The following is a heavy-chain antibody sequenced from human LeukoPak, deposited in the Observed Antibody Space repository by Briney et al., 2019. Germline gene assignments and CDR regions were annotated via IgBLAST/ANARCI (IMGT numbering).Heavy chain of an antibody. J-gene: IGHJ4*02. CDR2: ISYTGST. D-gene: IGHD2-15*01. V-gene: IGHV4-59*04. CDR3: AGDQNNVAGSYW. Sequence: PSETLSLTCTVSGASTSSHYWSWIRQPPGRGLEWIGYISYTGSTDYNPSLKGRVTMSIDTSKNQFSLSLYSVTTTDAAVYFCAGDQNNVAGSYWWGQGTLVTVSS. CDR1: GASTSSHY.